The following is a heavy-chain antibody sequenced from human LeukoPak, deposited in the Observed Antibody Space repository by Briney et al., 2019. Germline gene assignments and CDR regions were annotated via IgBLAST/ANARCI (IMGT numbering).Heavy chain of an antibody. V-gene: IGHV4-34*01. CDR3: ARGERCSGGSCYGYYYYYGMDV. Sequence: KPSETLSLTCAVYGGSFSGYYWSWIRQPPGKGLEWIGEINHSGSTNYNPSLKSRVTISVDTSKNQFSLKLSSVTAADTAVYYCARGERCSGGSCYGYYYYYGMDVWGQGTTVTVSS. CDR2: INHSGST. D-gene: IGHD2-15*01. CDR1: GGSFSGYY. J-gene: IGHJ6*02.